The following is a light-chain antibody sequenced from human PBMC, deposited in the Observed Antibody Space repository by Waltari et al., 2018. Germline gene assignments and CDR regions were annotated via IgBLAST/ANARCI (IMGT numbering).Light chain of an antibody. V-gene: IGKV3-20*01. J-gene: IGKJ1*01. CDR3: QKYGTRPAT. CDR2: DGS. Sequence: AVSQTKPGPRPRLLVYDGSSRATGSPNRVSGSGAGTDFSLTISRLEPEAFAVYLCQKYGTRPATFGQGTKVEI.